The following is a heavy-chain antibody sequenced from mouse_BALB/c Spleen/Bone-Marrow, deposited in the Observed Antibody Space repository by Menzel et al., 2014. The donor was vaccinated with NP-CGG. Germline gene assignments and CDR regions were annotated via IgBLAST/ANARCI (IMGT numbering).Heavy chain of an antibody. J-gene: IGHJ4*01. D-gene: IGHD2-14*01. CDR2: IDPANGNT. CDR3: ARYRYDYYAMDY. Sequence: EVQLQQSGAEPVKPGASVKLSCTASGFNIKDTYMHWVKQRPEQGLEWIGRIDPANGNTKYNPKFQGKATITADTSSNTAYLQLSSLTSEDTAVYYCARYRYDYYAMDYWGQGTSVTVSS. V-gene: IGHV14-3*02. CDR1: GFNIKDTY.